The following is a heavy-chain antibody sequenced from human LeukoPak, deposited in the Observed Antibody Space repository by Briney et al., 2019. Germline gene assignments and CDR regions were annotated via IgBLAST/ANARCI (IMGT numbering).Heavy chain of an antibody. CDR2: IYYSGST. D-gene: IGHD6-13*01. CDR1: GGSISSSSYY. V-gene: IGHV4-39*07. Sequence: SETLSLTCTVSGGSISSSSYYWGWIRQPPGKGLEWIGSIYYSGSTYYNPSLKSRVTISVDTSKNQFSLKLSSVTAADTAVYYCAGLTRYSSSWYGMDWFDPWGQGTLVTVSS. CDR3: AGLTRYSSSWYGMDWFDP. J-gene: IGHJ5*02.